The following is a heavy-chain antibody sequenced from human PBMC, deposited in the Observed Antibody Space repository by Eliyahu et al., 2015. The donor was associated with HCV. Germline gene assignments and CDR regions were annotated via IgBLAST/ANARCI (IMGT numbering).Heavy chain of an antibody. J-gene: IGHJ3*02. D-gene: IGHD6-19*01. V-gene: IGHV1-18*01. Sequence: QVQLVQSGAEVKKPGASVKVSCKASGYTFTSYGISWVRQAPGQGLEWMGWISAYNGNTNYAQKLQGRVTMTTDTSTSTAYMELRSLRSDDTAVYYCASRFRGYIAVAGQGNDAFDIWGQGTMVTVSS. CDR3: ASRFRGYIAVAGQGNDAFDI. CDR2: ISAYNGNT. CDR1: GYTFTSYG.